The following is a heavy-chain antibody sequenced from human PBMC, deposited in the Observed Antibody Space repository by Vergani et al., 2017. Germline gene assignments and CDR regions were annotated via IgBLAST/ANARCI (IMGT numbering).Heavy chain of an antibody. CDR1: GSTFTSYD. D-gene: IGHD3-10*01. Sequence: QVQLVQSGAEVRKPGASVKVSCKASGSTFTSYDINWVRQATGQGLEWMGWMNPNSGNTGYAQKFQGRVTITRNTSISTAYMELSSLRSDDTAVYYCARGNGRYFFSSGSYSSWGQGTLVTVSS. CDR3: ARGNGRYFFSSGSYSS. J-gene: IGHJ5*02. CDR2: MNPNSGNT. V-gene: IGHV1-8*03.